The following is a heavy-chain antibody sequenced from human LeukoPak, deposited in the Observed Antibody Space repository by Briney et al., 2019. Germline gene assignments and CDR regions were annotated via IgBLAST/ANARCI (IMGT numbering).Heavy chain of an antibody. CDR3: ARAYDNSGHYYFDAFDI. J-gene: IGHJ3*02. CDR2: IYYSGST. V-gene: IGHV4-59*08. CDR1: GFTISGYY. Sequence: SETLSLTCTASGFTISGYYWSWIRQPPGKGLEWVGSIYYSGSTNYNPSLKSRVTISLDASKIQFSQKFTSVTAADTAVYYCARAYDNSGHYYFDAFDIWGEGTLVTVPS. D-gene: IGHD3-22*01.